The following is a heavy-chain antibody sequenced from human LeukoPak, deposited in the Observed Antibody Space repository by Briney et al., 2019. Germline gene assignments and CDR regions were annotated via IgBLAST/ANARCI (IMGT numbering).Heavy chain of an antibody. V-gene: IGHV4-38-2*02. J-gene: IGHJ4*02. D-gene: IGHD3-10*01. Sequence: SETLSLTCTVSGYSISSGYYWGWIRQPPGKGLEWIGSIYHSGSTYYNPSLKSRVTISVDTSKNQFSLKLSSVTAAVTAVYYCARGLIYYHSETYYPPGDYWGQGTLVTVSS. CDR3: ARGLIYYHSETYYPPGDY. CDR2: IYHSGST. CDR1: GYSISSGYY.